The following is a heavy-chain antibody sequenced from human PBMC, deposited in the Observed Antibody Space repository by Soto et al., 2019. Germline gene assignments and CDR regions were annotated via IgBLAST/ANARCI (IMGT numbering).Heavy chain of an antibody. J-gene: IGHJ6*02. CDR1: GFTVSSNY. CDR3: AREWGTVGATTYYYYGMDV. V-gene: IGHV3-53*01. CDR2: IYSGGST. Sequence: GGSLRLSCAASGFTVSSNYMSWVRQAPGKGLEWVSVIYSGGSTYYADSVKGRFTISRDNSKNTLYLQMNSLRAEDTAVYYCAREWGTVGATTYYYYGMDVWGQGTTVTVSS. D-gene: IGHD1-26*01.